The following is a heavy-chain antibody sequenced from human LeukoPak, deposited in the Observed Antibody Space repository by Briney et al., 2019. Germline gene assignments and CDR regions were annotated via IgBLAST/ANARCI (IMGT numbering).Heavy chain of an antibody. J-gene: IGHJ4*02. CDR2: INNDGSRT. Sequence: GGSLRLSCAASGFTLNNYWMHWVRQSPGKGPVWVSRINNDGSRTTYADSVKGRFTISRDNAKNTLYLQMISLRAEDTAVYYCVRDFSLTRLERPFDYWGQGTLVTVSS. CDR1: GFTLNNYW. CDR3: VRDFSLTRLERPFDY. V-gene: IGHV3-74*01. D-gene: IGHD1-1*01.